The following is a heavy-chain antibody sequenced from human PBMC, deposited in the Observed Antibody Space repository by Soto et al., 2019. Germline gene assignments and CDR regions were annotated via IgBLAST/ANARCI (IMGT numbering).Heavy chain of an antibody. J-gene: IGHJ4*02. CDR3: AKGRGYCSSTSCYVGRDY. CDR2: ISGSGGST. Sequence: EVQLLESGGGLVQPGGSLRLSCAASGFTFSSYAMRWVRQAPGKGLGGVSAISGSGGSTYYADSVKGRFTISRDNSKNTLYLQMNSLRAEDTAVYYCAKGRGYCSSTSCYVGRDYWGQGTLVTVSS. D-gene: IGHD2-2*01. V-gene: IGHV3-23*01. CDR1: GFTFSSYA.